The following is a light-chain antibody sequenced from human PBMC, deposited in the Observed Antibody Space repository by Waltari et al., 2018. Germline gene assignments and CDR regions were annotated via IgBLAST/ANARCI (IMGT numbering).Light chain of an antibody. CDR1: QSLLHGDGETY. CDR3: MQVKDLPYT. CDR2: EGS. Sequence: VMTQTPLSLSVTPGQPASISCKSSQSLLHGDGETYLYWYLQRPGQSPQLLIYEGSKRFSGSPDRFGCSGSETDFTLRISRVEPEDFVTYYCMQVKDLPYTFGQGTKLEIK. V-gene: IGKV2-29*02. J-gene: IGKJ2*01.